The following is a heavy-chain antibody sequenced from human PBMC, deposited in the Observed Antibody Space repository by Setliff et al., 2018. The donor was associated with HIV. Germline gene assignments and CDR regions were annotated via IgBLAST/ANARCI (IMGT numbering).Heavy chain of an antibody. CDR1: GFSFSRFA. CDR3: AKDQQWLLLDY. D-gene: IGHD6-19*01. J-gene: IGHJ4*02. Sequence: PGGSLRLSCAASGFSFSRFAMSWVRQAPGKGLEWVSAISGGGGTTYYADSVKGRFTISRDNSNNTLFLHMNSLRAEDTAVYYCAKDQQWLLLDYWGQGTLVTVSS. CDR2: ISGGGGTT. V-gene: IGHV3-23*01.